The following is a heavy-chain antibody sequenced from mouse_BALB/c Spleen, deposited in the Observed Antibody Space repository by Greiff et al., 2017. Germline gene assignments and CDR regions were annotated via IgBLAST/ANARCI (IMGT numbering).Heavy chain of an antibody. J-gene: IGHJ2*01. CDR1: GYSFTGYF. CDR2: INPYNGDT. CDR3: ARYGYYFDD. D-gene: IGHD1-1*02. V-gene: IGHV1-20*01. Sequence: EVQLQQSGPELVKPGASVKISCKASGYSFTGYFMNWVMQSHGKSLEWIGRINPYNGDTFYNQKFKGKATLTVDKSSSTAYMELSSLTSEDSAVYYCARYGYYFDDWGQGTTLTVSS.